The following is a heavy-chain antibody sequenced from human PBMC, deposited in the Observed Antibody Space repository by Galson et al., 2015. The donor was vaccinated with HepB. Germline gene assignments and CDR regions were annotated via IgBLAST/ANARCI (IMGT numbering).Heavy chain of an antibody. Sequence: SVKVSCKAFGYIFTSYYFYWVRQAPGQGLEWMGVINPSDGSTNYARRFQGRVTMTRDTSTSTVYMELRSLRSEDTAVYYCARDGMGWRAFDIWGQGTMVTVSS. CDR2: INPSDGST. V-gene: IGHV1-46*01. CDR3: ARDGMGWRAFDI. D-gene: IGHD2-15*01. J-gene: IGHJ3*02. CDR1: GYIFTSYY.